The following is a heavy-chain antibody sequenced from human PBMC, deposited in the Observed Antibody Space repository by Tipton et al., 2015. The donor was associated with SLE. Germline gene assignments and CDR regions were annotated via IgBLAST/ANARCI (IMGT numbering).Heavy chain of an antibody. V-gene: IGHV3-23*01. CDR2: ISGGGGTS. CDR3: AKSSGDYVGQFDS. CDR1: EFTFANYA. D-gene: IGHD4-17*01. J-gene: IGHJ4*02. Sequence: SLRLSCVASEFTFANYALTWVRQAPGKGLEWVSSISGGGGTSYYADSVKGRFTVSRDNSKNTLYLQMNSLRAEDTAVYYCAKSSGDYVGQFDSWGQGTLVTVSS.